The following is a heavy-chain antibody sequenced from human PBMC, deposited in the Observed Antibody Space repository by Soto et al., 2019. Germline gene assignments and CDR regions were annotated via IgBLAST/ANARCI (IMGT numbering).Heavy chain of an antibody. CDR1: GFTFSSYG. CDR3: ARGVRNYGMDV. Sequence: GALRLSCAASGFTFSSYGMHWVRQAPGKGLEWVAVIWYDGSNKYYADSVKGRFTISRDNSKNTLYLQMNSLRAEDTAVYYCARGVRNYGMDVWGQGTTVTVSS. CDR2: IWYDGSNK. V-gene: IGHV3-33*01. J-gene: IGHJ6*02.